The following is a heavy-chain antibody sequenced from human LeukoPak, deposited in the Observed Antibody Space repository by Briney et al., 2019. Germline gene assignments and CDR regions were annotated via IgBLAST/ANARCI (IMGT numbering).Heavy chain of an antibody. D-gene: IGHD5-12*01. CDR2: ISSSSSYI. Sequence: PGGSLRLSCAASGFTFSSYSMNWVRQAPGKGLEWVSSISSSSSYIYYADSVKGRFTISRDNAKNSLYLQMNSLRAEDTAVYYCARDDSGYDPFDYWGQGTLVTVSS. CDR3: ARDDSGYDPFDY. V-gene: IGHV3-21*01. CDR1: GFTFSSYS. J-gene: IGHJ4*02.